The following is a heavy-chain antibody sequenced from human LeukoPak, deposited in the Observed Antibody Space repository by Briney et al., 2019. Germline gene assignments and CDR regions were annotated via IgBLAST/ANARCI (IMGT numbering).Heavy chain of an antibody. D-gene: IGHD3-16*01. V-gene: IGHV3-9*01. CDR2: ITWNSDRI. CDR3: AKDKSSSGETLGMDV. CDR1: GFNFHKYA. J-gene: IGHJ6*02. Sequence: GGSLRLSCAASGFNFHKYAMHWVRQVPGKGLEWVSGITWNSDRIYYAGSVRGRLTISRDNAKNSLYLQMNNVRNEDTAFYYCAKDKSSSGETLGMDVWGQGTPVIVSS.